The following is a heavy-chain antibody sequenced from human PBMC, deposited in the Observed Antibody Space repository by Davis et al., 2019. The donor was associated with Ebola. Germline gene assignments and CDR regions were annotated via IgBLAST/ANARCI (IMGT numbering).Heavy chain of an antibody. V-gene: IGHV1-18*01. Sequence: SVTVSCKASVYTFTSYGISWVRQAPGQGLEWMGWISAYNGNTNYAQKLQGRVTMTTDTSTSTAYMELRSLRSDDTAVYYCTKLSSSLGSAFDIWGQGTMVTVSS. CDR3: TKLSSSLGSAFDI. CDR2: ISAYNGNT. D-gene: IGHD3-10*01. J-gene: IGHJ3*02. CDR1: VYTFTSYG.